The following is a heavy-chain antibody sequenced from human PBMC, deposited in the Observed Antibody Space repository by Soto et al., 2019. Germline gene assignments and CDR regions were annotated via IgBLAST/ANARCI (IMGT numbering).Heavy chain of an antibody. Sequence: VKVSCKASGYTFTSYAMHWVRQAPGQRLEWMGWINAGNGNTKYSQKFQGRVTITRDTSASTAYMELSSLRSEDTAVYYCARSRPFIAARPNWFDPWGQGTLVTVSS. J-gene: IGHJ5*02. CDR2: INAGNGNT. V-gene: IGHV1-3*01. CDR1: GYTFTSYA. D-gene: IGHD6-6*01. CDR3: ARSRPFIAARPNWFDP.